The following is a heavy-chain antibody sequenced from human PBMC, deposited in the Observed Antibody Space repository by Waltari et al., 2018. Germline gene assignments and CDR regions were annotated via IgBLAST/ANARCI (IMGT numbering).Heavy chain of an antibody. D-gene: IGHD6-19*01. CDR1: GFTFSSYW. J-gene: IGHJ5*02. V-gene: IGHV3-7*01. CDR3: ARDEGLSWFDP. Sequence: EVQLVDSGGGLVQPGGSLRLSCAASGFTFSSYWMSWVRQAPGKGREWVANIKKDGSEKYDVDSVKGRFTVSRDNAKNSLYLQMNSLRAEDTAVYYCARDEGLSWFDPWGQGTLVIVSS. CDR2: IKKDGSEK.